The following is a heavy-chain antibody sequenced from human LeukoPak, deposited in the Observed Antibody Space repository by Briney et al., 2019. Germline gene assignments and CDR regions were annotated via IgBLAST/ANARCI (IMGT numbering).Heavy chain of an antibody. D-gene: IGHD3-22*01. J-gene: IGHJ3*02. CDR1: GGSIRNYY. CDR2: IYYNGDT. Sequence: SETLSLTCTFAGGSIRNYYWSWIRQPPGKGLEWIGYIYYNGDTNYNLSLMSRVTISVDTSKNQFSLKLSSVTAADTAVYFCARGPYSYDSSGAFDIWGQGTMVTVSS. CDR3: ARGPYSYDSSGAFDI. V-gene: IGHV4-59*08.